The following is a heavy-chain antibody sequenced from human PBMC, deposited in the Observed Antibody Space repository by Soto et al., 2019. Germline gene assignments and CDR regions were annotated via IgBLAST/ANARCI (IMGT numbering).Heavy chain of an antibody. D-gene: IGHD4-17*01. CDR1: GYTFTSYG. CDR3: ARSRDYGGTIDAFDI. CDR2: VSAYNGNT. J-gene: IGHJ3*02. Sequence: ASVKVSCKASGYTFTSYGINWVRQAPGQGLEWMGWVSAYNGNTNYAQKLEGGVTLITATSTTTAYMELRSLRSDDTAVYYCARSRDYGGTIDAFDIWGQGTMVTVSS. V-gene: IGHV1-18*01.